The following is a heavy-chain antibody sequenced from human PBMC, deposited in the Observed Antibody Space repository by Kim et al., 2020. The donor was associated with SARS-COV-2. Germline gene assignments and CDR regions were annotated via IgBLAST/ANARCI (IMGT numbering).Heavy chain of an antibody. Sequence: GGSLRLSCAASGFTFNTYDIHWVRQAPGKGLEWVSTISGISTHIYYADSVRGRFIISRDNAKTSVYLQMDSLRAEDTAVYYCARVHPPQRYYSMYVWGQGTPVIVSS. D-gene: IGHD3-10*01. CDR2: ISGISTHI. CDR3: ARVHPPQRYYSMYV. V-gene: IGHV3-21*01. CDR1: GFTFNTYD. J-gene: IGHJ6*02.